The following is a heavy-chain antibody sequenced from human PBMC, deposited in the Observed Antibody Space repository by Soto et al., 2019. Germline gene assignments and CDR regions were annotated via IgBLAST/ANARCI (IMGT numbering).Heavy chain of an antibody. CDR2: IKQDGSEK. J-gene: IGHJ4*02. V-gene: IGHV3-7*01. D-gene: IGHD3-10*01. CDR1: GFTFSSYW. CDR3: ARGGIYYGEAFDY. Sequence: EVQLVESGGGLVQPGGSLRLSCAASGFTFSSYWMSWVRQAPGKVLELVANIKQDGSEKYYVDSVKGRFTISRDNAKNSLYLQMNSLRAEDTAVYYCARGGIYYGEAFDYWGQGTLVTVSS.